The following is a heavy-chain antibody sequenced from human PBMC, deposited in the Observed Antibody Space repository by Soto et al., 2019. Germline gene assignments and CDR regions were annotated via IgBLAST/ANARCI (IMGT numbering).Heavy chain of an antibody. CDR2: FDPEDGET. Sequence: ASVKVSCNVSGYTLTELSMHWVRQAPGKGLEWMGGFDPEDGETIYAQKFQGRVTMTEDTSTDTAYMELSSLRSEDTAVYYCATDSPLLSGSFDYWGQGTLVTVSS. D-gene: IGHD1-26*01. V-gene: IGHV1-24*01. CDR1: GYTLTELS. J-gene: IGHJ4*02. CDR3: ATDSPLLSGSFDY.